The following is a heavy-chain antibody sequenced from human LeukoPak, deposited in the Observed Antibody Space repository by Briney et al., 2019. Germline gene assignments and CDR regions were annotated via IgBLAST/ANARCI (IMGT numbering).Heavy chain of an antibody. V-gene: IGHV3-21*01. CDR1: GFTFSNYN. CDR3: AREILLWFGESDDAFDI. D-gene: IGHD3-10*01. Sequence: GGSLRLSCAASGFTFSNYNMNWVRQAPGKGLEWVSSINSGGTYTYYRDSVKGRFTISRDNAKNSLYLQMNSLRAEDTAVYYCAREILLWFGESDDAFDIWGQGTMVTVSS. CDR2: INSGGTYT. J-gene: IGHJ3*02.